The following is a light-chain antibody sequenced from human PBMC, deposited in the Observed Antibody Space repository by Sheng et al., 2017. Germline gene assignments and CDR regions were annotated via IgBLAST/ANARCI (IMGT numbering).Light chain of an antibody. CDR1: QSVSFN. J-gene: IGKJ2*03. V-gene: IGKV3-15*01. Sequence: EIVMTQSPATLSVSPGERATLSCRASQSVSFNLAWYQQRPGQVPRLLIYGASTRVTGIPARFSGSGSGTEFTLTITSLQSEDSAVYYCQQYNNWPPYSCGQGTKLEIK. CDR2: GAS. CDR3: QQYNNWPPYS.